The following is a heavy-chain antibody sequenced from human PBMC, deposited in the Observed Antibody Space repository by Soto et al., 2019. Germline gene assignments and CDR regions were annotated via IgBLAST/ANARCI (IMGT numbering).Heavy chain of an antibody. CDR2: IFSNDEK. D-gene: IGHD5-12*01. CDR3: ERTSSGCYGMDV. Sequence: QVTLKESGPVLVKPTETLTLTCTVSGFSLSNVRMGVSWIRQPPGKALEWLARIFSNDEKSYSTSLKSRLTIAKDTSNSQAVLTMTNMDPVDTAKYYCERTSSGCYGMDVWGQGTTVTVSS. V-gene: IGHV2-26*01. CDR1: GFSLSNVRMG. J-gene: IGHJ6*02.